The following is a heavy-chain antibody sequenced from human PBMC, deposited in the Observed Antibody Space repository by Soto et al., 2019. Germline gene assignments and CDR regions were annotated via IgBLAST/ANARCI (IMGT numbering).Heavy chain of an antibody. Sequence: QVQLVQSGAEVKKPGASVKVSCKASGYTFTSYRISWVRQAPGQGLEWMGWISAYNGHTNYAQKLQGRVTMTTDTSTITAYMELRSMRSDDTAVYSCARVDLEGRYFVRFDYWGQGTLVNVSS. CDR2: ISAYNGHT. J-gene: IGHJ4*02. CDR1: GYTFTSYR. CDR3: ARVDLEGRYFVRFDY. D-gene: IGHD3-9*01. V-gene: IGHV1-18*01.